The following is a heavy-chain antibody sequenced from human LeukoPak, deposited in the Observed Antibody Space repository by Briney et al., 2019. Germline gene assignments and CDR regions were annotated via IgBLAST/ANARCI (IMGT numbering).Heavy chain of an antibody. D-gene: IGHD3-3*01. CDR1: GFSFSSYS. J-gene: IGHJ6*02. Sequence: GGSLRLSCAASGFSFSSYSMNWVRQAPGKGLEWVSSISSSSSYIYYADSVKGRFTISRDNAKNSLYLQMNSLRAEDTAVYYCAREYYDFWSGYYGYYYYYYGMDVWGQGTTVTVSS. CDR3: AREYYDFWSGYYGYYYYYYGMDV. CDR2: ISSSSSYI. V-gene: IGHV3-21*01.